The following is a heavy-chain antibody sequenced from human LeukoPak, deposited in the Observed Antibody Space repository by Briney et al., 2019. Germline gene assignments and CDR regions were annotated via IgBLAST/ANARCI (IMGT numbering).Heavy chain of an antibody. Sequence: GSSLRLSCAASGFTFSSYGMHWVRQAPGKGLEWVAVISYDGSNKYYADSVKGRFTTSRDNSKNTLYLQMNSLRAEDTAVYYCAKAGYSSGWYMYYFNYWGQGTLVTVSS. CDR2: ISYDGSNK. J-gene: IGHJ4*02. V-gene: IGHV3-30*18. CDR3: AKAGYSSGWYMYYFNY. D-gene: IGHD6-19*01. CDR1: GFTFSSYG.